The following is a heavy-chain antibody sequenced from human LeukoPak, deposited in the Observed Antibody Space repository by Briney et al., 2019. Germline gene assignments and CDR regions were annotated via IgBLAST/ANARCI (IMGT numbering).Heavy chain of an antibody. D-gene: IGHD1-26*01. J-gene: IGHJ4*02. CDR2: INDGGNII. CDR1: GFTFSNFE. V-gene: IGHV3-48*03. Sequence: PGGSLRLSCEVSGFTFSNFEMAWVRRGPGMGLEWLAYINDGGNIIRYADTVRGRFTISRDSVKKSGFLQMNSLRVDDTAIYYCAGGPQFSGSHGFWGQGTLVTVSS. CDR3: AGGPQFSGSHGF.